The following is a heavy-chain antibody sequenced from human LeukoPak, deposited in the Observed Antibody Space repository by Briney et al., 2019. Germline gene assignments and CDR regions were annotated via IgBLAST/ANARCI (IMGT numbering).Heavy chain of an antibody. CDR3: ARDSSGSKGDAFDI. D-gene: IGHD6-19*01. CDR2: IYYSGST. J-gene: IGHJ3*02. V-gene: IGHV4-59*12. CDR1: GGSISSYY. Sequence: PSETLSLTCTVSGGSISSYYWSWIRQPPGKGLEWIGYIYYSGSTNYNPSLKSRVTISVDTSKNQFSLKLSSVTAADTAVYYCARDSSGSKGDAFDIWGQGTMVTVSS.